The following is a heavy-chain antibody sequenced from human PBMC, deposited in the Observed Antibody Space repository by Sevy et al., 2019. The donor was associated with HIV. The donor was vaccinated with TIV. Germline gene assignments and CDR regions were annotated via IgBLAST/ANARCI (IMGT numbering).Heavy chain of an antibody. D-gene: IGHD3-10*01. Sequence: SETLSLTCTVSGGSISNSAYYWCWIRQPPGKGLEWIGNIYYIGNTYYKPSLKSRVTISVDTSKNHFSLKLTSVTAADTAVYYCARWTMGITMIQGEFDSWGQGTLVTVSS. CDR1: GGSISNSAYY. CDR2: IYYIGNT. V-gene: IGHV4-39*02. CDR3: ARWTMGITMIQGEFDS. J-gene: IGHJ5*01.